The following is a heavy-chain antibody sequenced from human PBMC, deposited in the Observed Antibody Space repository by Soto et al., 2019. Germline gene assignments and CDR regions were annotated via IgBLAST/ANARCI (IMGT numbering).Heavy chain of an antibody. CDR2: ISAYNGNT. Sequence: GASVKVSCKASGYTFTSYGISWVRQAPGQGLEWMGWISAYNGNTNYAQKLQGRVTMTTDTSTSTAYMGLRSLRSDDTAVYYCARVGYYYDSSGYPHPWGQGTLVTVSS. D-gene: IGHD3-22*01. V-gene: IGHV1-18*04. CDR3: ARVGYYYDSSGYPHP. J-gene: IGHJ5*02. CDR1: GYTFTSYG.